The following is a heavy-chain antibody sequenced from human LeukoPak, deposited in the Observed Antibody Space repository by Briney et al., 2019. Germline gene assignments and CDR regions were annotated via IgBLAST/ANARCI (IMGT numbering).Heavy chain of an antibody. V-gene: IGHV3-74*01. J-gene: IGHJ4*02. CDR1: GFTFSSYW. D-gene: IGHD1-26*01. Sequence: GGSLRLSCAASGFTFSSYWMHWVRQAPGKGLVWVSRINSDGSSASYADSVKGRFTISRDNAKNTLYLQMNSLRAKDTAVYYWARDDASGWELLWWGQGTLVTVSS. CDR2: INSDGSSA. CDR3: ARDDASGWELLW.